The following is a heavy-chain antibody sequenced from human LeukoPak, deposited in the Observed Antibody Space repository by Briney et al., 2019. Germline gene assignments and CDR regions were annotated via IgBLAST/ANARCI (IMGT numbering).Heavy chain of an antibody. J-gene: IGHJ4*02. CDR2: IHTGHSGT. D-gene: IGHD2-2*01. V-gene: IGHV5-51*01. Sequence: GESLKISCTCYGYSFTSYWIGLVRQMPGKGLEWMGIIHTGHSGTRYNPSFQGQVTVSADTSLNTAYLQWGSLQASDTAIYYCARRKISKEFDYWGQGTLVTVSS. CDR1: GYSFTSYW. CDR3: ARRKISKEFDY.